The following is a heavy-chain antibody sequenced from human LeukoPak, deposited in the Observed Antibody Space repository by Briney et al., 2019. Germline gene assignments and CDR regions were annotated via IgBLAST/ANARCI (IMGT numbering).Heavy chain of an antibody. CDR2: IYYSGST. V-gene: IGHV4-59*01. CDR3: ARGRRYSSGWPHFDY. J-gene: IGHJ4*02. Sequence: PSETLSLTCIVSGGSISSYYWSWIRQPPGKGLEWIGYIYYSGSTNYNPSLKSRVTISVDTSKNQFSLKLSSVTAADTAVYYCARGRRYSSGWPHFDYWGQGTLVTVSS. D-gene: IGHD6-19*01. CDR1: GGSISSYY.